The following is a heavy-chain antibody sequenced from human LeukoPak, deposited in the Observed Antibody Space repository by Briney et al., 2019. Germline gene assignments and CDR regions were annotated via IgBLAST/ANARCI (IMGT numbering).Heavy chain of an antibody. CDR1: GGSISSYY. V-gene: IGHV3-66*01. J-gene: IGHJ3*01. Sequence: PSETLSLTCTVSGGSISSYYWSWVRQAPGKGLEWVSVIYSGGSTYYADSVKGRFIISRDNSKNTLYLQMNSLRAEDTAVYYCARDPISSGAWGQGTMVTVSS. CDR2: IYSGGST. D-gene: IGHD3-22*01. CDR3: ARDPISSGA.